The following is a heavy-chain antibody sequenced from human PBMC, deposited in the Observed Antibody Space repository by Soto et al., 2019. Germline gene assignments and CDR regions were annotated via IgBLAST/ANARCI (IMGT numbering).Heavy chain of an antibody. D-gene: IGHD2-21*02. CDR2: IIPIFGTA. CDR1: GGTFSSYA. CDR3: ARGAVVTARGRPRYGMDV. J-gene: IGHJ6*02. Sequence: SVKVSCKXSGGTFSSYAISWVRQAPGQGLEWMGGIIPIFGTANYAQKFQGRVTITADESTSTAYMELSSLRSEDTAVYYCARGAVVTARGRPRYGMDVWGQGTTVTVSS. V-gene: IGHV1-69*13.